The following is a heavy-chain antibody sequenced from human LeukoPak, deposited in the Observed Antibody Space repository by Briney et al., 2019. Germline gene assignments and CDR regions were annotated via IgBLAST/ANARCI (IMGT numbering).Heavy chain of an antibody. CDR1: GGSFSGYY. V-gene: IGHV4-34*01. D-gene: IGHD6-19*01. J-gene: IGHJ6*02. CDR3: ARDRHSSGYYYGMDV. Sequence: SETLSLTCAVYGGSFSGYYWSWIRQPPGKGLEWIGEINHSGSTNYNPSLKSRVTISVDTSKNQFSLKLSSVTAADTAVYYCARDRHSSGYYYGMDVWGQGTTVTVSS. CDR2: INHSGST.